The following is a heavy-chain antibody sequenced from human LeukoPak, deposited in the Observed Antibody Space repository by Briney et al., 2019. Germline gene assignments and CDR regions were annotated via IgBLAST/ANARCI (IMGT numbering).Heavy chain of an antibody. V-gene: IGHV4-34*01. CDR2: INHSGST. J-gene: IGHJ5*02. D-gene: IGHD6-13*01. Sequence: SETLSLTCAVYGGSFSGYYWSWIRQPPGKGLEWIGEINHSGSTNYNPSLKSRVTISVDTSKNQFSLKLSSVTAADTAVYYCARPYSSSWYKSDWFDPWGQGTLVTVSS. CDR1: GGSFSGYY. CDR3: ARPYSSSWYKSDWFDP.